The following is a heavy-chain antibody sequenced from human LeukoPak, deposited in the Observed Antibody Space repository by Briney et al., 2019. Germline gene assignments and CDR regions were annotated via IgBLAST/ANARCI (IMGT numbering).Heavy chain of an antibody. Sequence: MTSETLSLTCTVSGGSISSSSYYWGWIRQPPGKGLEWIGSIYYSGSTYYNPSLKSRVTISVDTSKNQFSLKLSSVTAADTAVYYCASDLAVAGRGGYWGQGTLVTVSS. V-gene: IGHV4-39*07. J-gene: IGHJ4*02. CDR1: GGSISSSSYY. CDR3: ASDLAVAGRGGY. D-gene: IGHD6-19*01. CDR2: IYYSGST.